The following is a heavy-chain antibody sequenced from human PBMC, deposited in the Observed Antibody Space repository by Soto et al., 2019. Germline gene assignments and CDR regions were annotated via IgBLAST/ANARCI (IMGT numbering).Heavy chain of an antibody. CDR1: GFTVSTGH. J-gene: IGHJ4*02. CDR3: ARSAFGD. Sequence: EVQLVESGGGLIQPGGSLRLSCVASGFTVSTGHMIWVRQAPGKGLEWISISFSGGAAYYAASVEGRFSVSRDNSKNTLYLQMNSLRVEDTAVYYCARSAFGDWGQGTLVTVSS. D-gene: IGHD3-16*01. CDR2: SFSGGAA. V-gene: IGHV3-53*01.